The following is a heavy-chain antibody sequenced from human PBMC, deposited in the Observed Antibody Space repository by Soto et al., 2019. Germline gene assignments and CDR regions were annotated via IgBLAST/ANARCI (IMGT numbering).Heavy chain of an antibody. D-gene: IGHD2-15*01. J-gene: IGHJ5*02. V-gene: IGHV3-21*01. CDR2: ISSSSSDL. CDR3: ARVWDCSGGRCYSYRFDP. Sequence: EVQLVESGGGLVKPGGSLRLSCAASGFTFSSYSMNWVRQAPGKGLEWVSSISSSSSDLYYADSVKCRFTISRDNAKNSLYLEMTSLRAEDTAVYYCARVWDCSGGRCYSYRFDPWGQGTLVTVSS. CDR1: GFTFSSYS.